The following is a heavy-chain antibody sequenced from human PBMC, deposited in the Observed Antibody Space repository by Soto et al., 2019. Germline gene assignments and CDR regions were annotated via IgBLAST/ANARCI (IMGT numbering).Heavy chain of an antibody. V-gene: IGHV1-18*01. CDR1: GYTFTSYV. D-gene: IGHD6-19*01. CDR2: ISAYNGNT. J-gene: IGHJ4*02. CDR3: ARLDYSSGWSNFDY. Sequence: ASVKVSCKASGYTFTSYVISWVRHAPGQGLEWMGWISAYNGNTNYAQKLQGRVTMTTDTSTSTAYMELRSLRSDDTAVYYCARLDYSSGWSNFDYWGQGTLVTVSS.